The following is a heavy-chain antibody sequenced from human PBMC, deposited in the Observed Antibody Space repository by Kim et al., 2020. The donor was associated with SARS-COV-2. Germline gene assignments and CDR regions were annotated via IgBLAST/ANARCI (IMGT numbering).Heavy chain of an antibody. Sequence: GGSLRLSCAASGFTFSSYGMHWVRQAPGKGLEWVAVIWYDGSNKYYADSVNGRFTISRDNSKNTLYLQMNSLRAEDTAVYYCARGSQLESLYYYYYYGMDVWGQGTTVTVSS. CDR3: ARGSQLESLYYYYYYGMDV. V-gene: IGHV3-33*01. CDR1: GFTFSSYG. CDR2: IWYDGSNK. J-gene: IGHJ6*02. D-gene: IGHD1-1*01.